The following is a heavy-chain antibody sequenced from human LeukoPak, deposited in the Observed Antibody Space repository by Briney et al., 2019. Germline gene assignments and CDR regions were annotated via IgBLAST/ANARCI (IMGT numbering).Heavy chain of an antibody. CDR3: ARVLRVTSWYGEEWFDP. CDR1: GYTFTSYY. Sequence: ASVKVSCKASGYTFTSYYMHWVRQAPGQGLEWMGWINPNSGGTNYAQKFQGRVTMTRDTSISTAYMELSRLRSDDTAVYYCARVLRVTSWYGEEWFDPWGQGTLVTVSS. CDR2: INPNSGGT. D-gene: IGHD6-13*01. J-gene: IGHJ5*02. V-gene: IGHV1-2*02.